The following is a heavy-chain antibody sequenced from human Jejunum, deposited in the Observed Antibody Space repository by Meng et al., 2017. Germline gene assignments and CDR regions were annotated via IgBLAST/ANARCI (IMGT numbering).Heavy chain of an antibody. V-gene: IGHV6-1*01. CDR1: GDSVSSNSAA. CDR2: TYYRSKWYS. D-gene: IGHD3-22*01. J-gene: IGHJ5*02. CDR3: ARDESRLLRS. Sequence: QGQLQQSGPGLVKPSQALSLTCDISGDSVSSNSAAWNWIRQSPSGGLEWRGRTYYRSKWYSDYAVSVKSRITINTDTSKNQLSLQLNSVTPEDTAVYYCARDESRLLRSWGQGTLVTVSS.